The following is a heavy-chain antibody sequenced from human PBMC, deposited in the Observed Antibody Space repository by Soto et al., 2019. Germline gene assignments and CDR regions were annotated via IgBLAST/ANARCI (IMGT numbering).Heavy chain of an antibody. CDR1: GYSISSCYY. CDR3: ATDSLRSFEWFFQKPYCYYGKDV. V-gene: IGHV4-38-2*01. J-gene: IGHJ6*02. Sequence: AETLARTCPVSGYSISSCYYCGWIRHPPGKVLEWIGSIYHSGSTYYNPSLKSRVTISVDTSKNQSSLKRSSVTAADKAVYYCATDSLRSFEWFFQKPYCYYGKDVWGQGTTDTVSS. D-gene: IGHD3-3*01. CDR2: IYHSGST.